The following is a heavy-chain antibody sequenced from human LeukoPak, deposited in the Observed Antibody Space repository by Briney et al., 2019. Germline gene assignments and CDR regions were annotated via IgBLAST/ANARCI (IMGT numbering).Heavy chain of an antibody. CDR3: VSGRHGEYTGSAFDI. D-gene: IGHD4-17*01. J-gene: IGHJ3*02. Sequence: GGSLRLSCAASGFTVSSNYMSWVRQAPGKGLELVSLIYSGGRTYYADSVKGRFIISRGNSKNALYLQMNRLRAEDTAVYYCVSGRHGEYTGSAFDIWGQGTMVTVSS. CDR2: IYSGGRT. V-gene: IGHV3-66*02. CDR1: GFTVSSNY.